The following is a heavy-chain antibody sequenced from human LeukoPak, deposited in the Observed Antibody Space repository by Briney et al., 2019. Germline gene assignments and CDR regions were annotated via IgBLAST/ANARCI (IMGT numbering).Heavy chain of an antibody. J-gene: IGHJ5*02. CDR1: GDSISGSNYH. V-gene: IGHV4-39*07. Sequence: SETLSLTCTVSGDSISGSNYHWGWIRQPPGMGLEWLGNVHRSGRAYYNESLRGRTNISVDTSKNQFSLRLASMTTADTAVYYCAREPDAWGQGILVTVSS. CDR2: VHRSGRA. CDR3: AREPDA.